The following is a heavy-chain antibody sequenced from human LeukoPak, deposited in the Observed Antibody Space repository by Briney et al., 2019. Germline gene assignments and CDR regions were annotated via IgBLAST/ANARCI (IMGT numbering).Heavy chain of an antibody. Sequence: SQTLSLTCTVSGGSISSGSYYWSWIRQPAGKGLEWIGRIYTSGSTNYNPSLKSRVTISVDTSKNQFSLKLSSVTAADTAVYYCARAGSGTDAFDIWGRGTMVTVSS. D-gene: IGHD3-10*01. CDR2: IYTSGST. CDR3: ARAGSGTDAFDI. CDR1: GGSISSGSYY. V-gene: IGHV4-61*02. J-gene: IGHJ3*02.